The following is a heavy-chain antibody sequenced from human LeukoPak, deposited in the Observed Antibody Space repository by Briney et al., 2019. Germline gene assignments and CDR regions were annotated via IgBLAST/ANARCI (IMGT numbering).Heavy chain of an antibody. V-gene: IGHV4-39*01. D-gene: IGHD6-19*01. CDR3: ARLFSRVAVAGTFDY. CDR2: IYYSGST. J-gene: IGHJ4*02. Sequence: SETLSLTCTVSGGSISSSSYYWGWIRQPPGKGLEWIGSIYYSGSTYYNPSLKSRVTISVDTSKNQFSLKLSSVTAADTAVYYCARLFSRVAVAGTFDYWGQGTLVTGSS. CDR1: GGSISSSSYY.